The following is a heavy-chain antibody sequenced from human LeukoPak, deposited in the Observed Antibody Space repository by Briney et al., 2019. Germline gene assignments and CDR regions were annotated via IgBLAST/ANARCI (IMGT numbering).Heavy chain of an antibody. CDR1: GFTFSSYA. D-gene: IGHD3-10*02. J-gene: IGHJ6*04. CDR3: AELGITMIGGV. Sequence: PGGSLRLSRAASGFTFSSYAMSWVRQAPGKGLEWVSAISGSGGSTYYADSVKGRFTISRDNAKNSLYLQMNSLRAEDTAVYYCAELGITMIGGVWGKGTTVTISS. CDR2: ISGSGGST. V-gene: IGHV3-23*01.